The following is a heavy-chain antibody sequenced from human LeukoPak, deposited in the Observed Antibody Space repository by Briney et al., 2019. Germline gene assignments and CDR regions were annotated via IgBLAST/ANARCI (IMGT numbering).Heavy chain of an antibody. Sequence: GASVKVSCKASGGTFSSYAISWVRQAPGQGLGWMGGIIPIFGTANYAQKFQGRVTITADESTSTVYMELSSLRSEDTAVYYCAIGPLGSSSWYPDAFDIWGQGTMVTVSS. CDR2: IIPIFGTA. V-gene: IGHV1-69*13. D-gene: IGHD6-13*01. CDR3: AIGPLGSSSWYPDAFDI. J-gene: IGHJ3*02. CDR1: GGTFSSYA.